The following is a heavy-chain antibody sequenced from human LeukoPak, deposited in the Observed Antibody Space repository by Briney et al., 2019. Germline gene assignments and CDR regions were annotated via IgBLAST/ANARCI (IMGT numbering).Heavy chain of an antibody. V-gene: IGHV3-11*01. D-gene: IGHD3-10*01. CDR3: ARSGSWFAELKGRYYYYGMDV. CDR1: GFTFSDHY. Sequence: PGGSLRLSCAASGFTFSDHYMSWIRQAPGKGLEWVSYISSSGSTIYYADSVKGRFTISRDNAKNSLYLPMNSLRAEDTAVYYCARSGSWFAELKGRYYYYGMDVWGQGTTVTVSS. J-gene: IGHJ6*02. CDR2: ISSSGSTI.